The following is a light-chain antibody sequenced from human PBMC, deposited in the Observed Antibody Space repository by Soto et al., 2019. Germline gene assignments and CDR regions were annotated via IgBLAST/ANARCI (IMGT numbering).Light chain of an antibody. CDR1: RDIAHY. CDR2: DAS. CDR3: QQYDDLPLT. J-gene: IGKJ4*01. V-gene: IGKV1-33*01. Sequence: DIQLTQSPSSLSASVGDRITITCQASRDIAHYLSWYQQKPGKAPQLLVYDASKLQTGVPSRFSGSASGTDFTFAIRSLQPEDRATYFCQQYDDLPLTFGGGTKVEIK.